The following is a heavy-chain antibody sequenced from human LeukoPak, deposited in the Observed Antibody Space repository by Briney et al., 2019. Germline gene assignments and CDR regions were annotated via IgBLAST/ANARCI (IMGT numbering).Heavy chain of an antibody. D-gene: IGHD2-2*01. Sequence: SETLSLTCTVSGGSISSYYWSWIRQPPGKGLEWIGYIYYSGSTNYNPSLKSRVTISVDTSKNQFSLKLSSVPAADTAVYYCARDSRYCSSTSCYEYYYYGMDVWGQGTTVTVSS. CDR3: ARDSRYCSSTSCYEYYYYGMDV. CDR2: IYYSGST. J-gene: IGHJ6*02. V-gene: IGHV4-59*01. CDR1: GGSISSYY.